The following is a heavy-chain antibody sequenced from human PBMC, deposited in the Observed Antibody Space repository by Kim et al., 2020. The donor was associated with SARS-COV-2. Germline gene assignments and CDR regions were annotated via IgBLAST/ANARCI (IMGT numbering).Heavy chain of an antibody. CDR2: INTDESST. CDR3: ARGDISYGMDV. CDR1: GFTFSTYW. D-gene: IGHD2-15*01. Sequence: GGSLRLSCAASGFTFSTYWMYWVRQAPGKGLVCVSRINTDESSTTYADSVKGRFTISRDNAKNTLYLQMNSLRGEDTAVYYCARGDISYGMDVWGQGTTVTVSS. V-gene: IGHV3-74*01. J-gene: IGHJ6*02.